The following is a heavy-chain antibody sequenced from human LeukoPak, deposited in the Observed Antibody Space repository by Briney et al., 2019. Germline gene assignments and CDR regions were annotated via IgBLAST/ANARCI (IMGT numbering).Heavy chain of an antibody. Sequence: GGSLRLSCVASGFRFNVQTMSWIRQAPGKRLDWVASMKEDGSEIRYVDSVKGRFTISRDNSKNSLYLQMNSLRADDTGVYRCVKGGATRGRFENWGQGTLVTVSS. V-gene: IGHV3-7*01. CDR3: VKGGATRGRFEN. J-gene: IGHJ4*02. CDR1: GFRFNVQT. D-gene: IGHD1-26*01. CDR2: MKEDGSEI.